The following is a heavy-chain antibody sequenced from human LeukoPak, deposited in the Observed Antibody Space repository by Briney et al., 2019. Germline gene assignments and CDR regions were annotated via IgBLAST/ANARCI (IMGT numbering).Heavy chain of an antibody. V-gene: IGHV4-39*01. CDR1: GGSIDNSHYY. CDR3: VRLASGLIDY. J-gene: IGHJ4*02. CDR2: IHYSGST. D-gene: IGHD6-19*01. Sequence: SETLSLTCTVSGGSIDNSHYYWGWIRQPPGEGLEWIASIHYSGSTHYNPSLKSRVTISVDTSKNQFSLKLSSVTAADTAVYHCVRLASGLIDYWGQGTLVTVSS.